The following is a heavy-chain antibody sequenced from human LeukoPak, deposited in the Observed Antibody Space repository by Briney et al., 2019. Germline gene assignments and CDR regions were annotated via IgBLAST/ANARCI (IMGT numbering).Heavy chain of an antibody. CDR3: ARDLVSVAGTSFDY. V-gene: IGHV1-69*04. D-gene: IGHD6-13*01. Sequence: SVKVSCKASGGTFSSYAISWVQQAPGQGLEWMGRIIPILGIANYAQKFQGRVTITADKSTSTAYMELSSLRSEDTAVYYCARDLVSVAGTSFDYWGQGTLVTVSS. CDR2: IIPILGIA. CDR1: GGTFSSYA. J-gene: IGHJ4*02.